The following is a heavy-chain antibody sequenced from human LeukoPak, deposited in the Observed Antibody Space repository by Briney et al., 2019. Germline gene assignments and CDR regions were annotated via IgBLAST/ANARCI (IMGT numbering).Heavy chain of an antibody. J-gene: IGHJ6*02. Sequence: GGSLRLSCAASGFTFSSYAMHWVCQAPGKGLEWVAVISYDGSNKYYADSVKGRFTISRDNSKNTLYLQMNSLRAEDTAVYYCARDPGIYPYYDFWSGYYYGMDVWGQGTTVTVSS. CDR3: ARDPGIYPYYDFWSGYYYGMDV. D-gene: IGHD3-3*01. CDR2: ISYDGSNK. CDR1: GFTFSSYA. V-gene: IGHV3-30-3*01.